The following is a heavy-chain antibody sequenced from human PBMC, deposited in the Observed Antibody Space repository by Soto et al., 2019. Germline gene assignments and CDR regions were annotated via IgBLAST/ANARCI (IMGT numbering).Heavy chain of an antibody. V-gene: IGHV4-30-2*01. CDR2: IYHGGST. CDR3: ASYVDTAMGIAYYFDY. CDR1: GGSISSGGYS. D-gene: IGHD5-18*01. Sequence: LSLTCAVSGGSISSGGYSWSWIRQPPGKGLEWIGYIYHGGSTYYNPSLKSRVTISVDRSKNQFSLKLSSVTAADTAVYYCASYVDTAMGIAYYFDYWGQGTLVTVSS. J-gene: IGHJ4*02.